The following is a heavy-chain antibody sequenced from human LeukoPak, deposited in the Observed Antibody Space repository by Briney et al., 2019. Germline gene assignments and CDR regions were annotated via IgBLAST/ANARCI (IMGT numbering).Heavy chain of an antibody. CDR1: GFIFNNFA. V-gene: IGHV3-23*01. J-gene: IGHJ4*02. CDR3: AKDSSSSGFSAACNFDY. D-gene: IGHD6-19*01. Sequence: GGSLRLSCAASGFIFNNFAMTWVRRAPGKGLEWVSSINGTSRETWYADSVKGRFTISRDNSRNTLHLQMNSLRAEDTAVYYCAKDSSSSGFSAACNFDYWGQGTLVAVSS. CDR2: INGTSRET.